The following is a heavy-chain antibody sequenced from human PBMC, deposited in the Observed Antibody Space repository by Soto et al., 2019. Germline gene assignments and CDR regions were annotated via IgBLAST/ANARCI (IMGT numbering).Heavy chain of an antibody. CDR1: GFTFSSYS. Sequence: GSLRLSCAASGFTFSSYSMNWVRQAPGKGLEWVSSIGSSSSYIYYADSVKGRFTISRDNAKNSLYLQMNSLRAEDTAVYYCASYAIFGVVTPHGMDVWGQGTTVTVSS. V-gene: IGHV3-21*01. CDR3: ASYAIFGVVTPHGMDV. D-gene: IGHD3-3*01. CDR2: IGSSSSYI. J-gene: IGHJ6*02.